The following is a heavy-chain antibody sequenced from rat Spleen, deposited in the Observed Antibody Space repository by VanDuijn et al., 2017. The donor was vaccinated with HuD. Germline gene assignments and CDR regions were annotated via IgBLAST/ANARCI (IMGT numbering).Heavy chain of an antibody. CDR3: ARQGYYDGYVMDA. J-gene: IGHJ4*01. D-gene: IGHD1-12*02. V-gene: IGHV3-1*01. CDR1: GYSITSNY. Sequence: EVQLQESGPGLVKPSQSLSLTCSVTGYSITSNYWGWIRKFPGNKMEWIGHISYSGSTSYNPSLKSRISITRDTSKNQFFLQLNSVTTEDTATYYCARQGYYDGYVMDAWGQGASVTVSS. CDR2: ISYSGST.